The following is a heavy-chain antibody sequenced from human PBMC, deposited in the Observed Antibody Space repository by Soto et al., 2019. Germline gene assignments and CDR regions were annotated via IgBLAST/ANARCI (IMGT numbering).Heavy chain of an antibody. D-gene: IGHD2-21*01. V-gene: IGHV3-33*01. CDR2: IWYDGNNK. Sequence: GGSLRLSCAASGFTFSNYGMHWVRQAPGKGLEWVAVIWYDGNNKYYADSVKGRFTISRDSSNNTLYVQMTSLRAEDTAVYYCARGLHSLFDYWGQGTLVTVS. J-gene: IGHJ4*02. CDR3: ARGLHSLFDY. CDR1: GFTFSNYG.